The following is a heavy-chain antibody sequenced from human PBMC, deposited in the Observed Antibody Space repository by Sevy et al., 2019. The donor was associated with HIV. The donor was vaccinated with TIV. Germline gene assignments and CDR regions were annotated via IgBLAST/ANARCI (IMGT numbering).Heavy chain of an antibody. CDR2: ISAYNGNT. D-gene: IGHD3-10*01. J-gene: IGHJ3*02. CDR1: GYTFTSYG. Sequence: ATVKVSCKASGYTFTSYGISWVRQAPGQGLEWMGWISAYNGNTNYAQKLQGRVTMTTDTSTSTAYMELRSLGSDDTAVYYCARDRGSTEGDDAFDIWGQGTMVTVSS. CDR3: ARDRGSTEGDDAFDI. V-gene: IGHV1-18*01.